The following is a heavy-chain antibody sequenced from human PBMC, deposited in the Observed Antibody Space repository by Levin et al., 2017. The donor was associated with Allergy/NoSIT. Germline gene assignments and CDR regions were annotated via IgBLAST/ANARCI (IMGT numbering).Heavy chain of an antibody. D-gene: IGHD4-17*01. Sequence: ETLSLTCVASGFNVSNSYMSWVRQAPGKGLEWVSIIYSGGSTYYADSVKGRFTISRDKSKNTLYLQMNSLRAEDTAVYYCARETLDYGDYYFDYWGQGTLVTVSS. CDR3: ARETLDYGDYYFDY. CDR1: GFNVSNSY. CDR2: IYSGGST. V-gene: IGHV3-53*01. J-gene: IGHJ4*02.